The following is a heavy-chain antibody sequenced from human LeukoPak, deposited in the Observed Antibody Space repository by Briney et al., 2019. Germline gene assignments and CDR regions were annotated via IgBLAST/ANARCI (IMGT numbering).Heavy chain of an antibody. V-gene: IGHV1-2*02. Sequence: ASVKASCQASGYTFTGYYMHWVRQAPGQGLEWMGWINPNSGGTNYAQKFQGRVTMTRDTSISTAYMELSRLRADDTAVYYCARDYRSGAPDYLDSWGQGTLVTVSS. CDR1: GYTFTGYY. CDR2: INPNSGGT. J-gene: IGHJ4*02. CDR3: ARDYRSGAPDYLDS. D-gene: IGHD1-14*01.